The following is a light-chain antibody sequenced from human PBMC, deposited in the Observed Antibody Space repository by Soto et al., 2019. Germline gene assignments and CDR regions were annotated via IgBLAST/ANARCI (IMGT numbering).Light chain of an antibody. Sequence: DIQMTQSPSTLSGSVGDRVTITCRASQTISSWLAWYQQKPGKAPKLLIYNASTLKSGVPSRFSGSGSGTDFPLTISSLQPDDFATYYCQHYNIYSEAFGQGTKVELK. CDR1: QTISSW. J-gene: IGKJ1*01. CDR2: NAS. CDR3: QHYNIYSEA. V-gene: IGKV1-5*03.